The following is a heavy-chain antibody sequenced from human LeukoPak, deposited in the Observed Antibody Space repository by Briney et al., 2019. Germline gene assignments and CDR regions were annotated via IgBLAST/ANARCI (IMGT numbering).Heavy chain of an antibody. CDR1: GFTFDDYA. Sequence: SGGSLRLSCAASGFTFDDYAMHWVRQAPGKGLEWVSGISWNSGSIGYADSVKGRFTISRDNAKNSLYLQMNSLRAEDTALYYCVKAPTRGWYGLVDYWGQGTLVTVSS. V-gene: IGHV3-9*01. J-gene: IGHJ4*02. D-gene: IGHD6-19*01. CDR3: VKAPTRGWYGLVDY. CDR2: ISWNSGSI.